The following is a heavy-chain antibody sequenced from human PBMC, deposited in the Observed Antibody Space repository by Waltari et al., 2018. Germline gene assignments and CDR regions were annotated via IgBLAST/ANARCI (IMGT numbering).Heavy chain of an antibody. D-gene: IGHD1-20*01. Sequence: EVQLLESGGDWVQPGGSLRLSCSASSVTFGHSAITWVRLAPRTGLEWVSAITVGDDTYYADSVRGRFTISRDTSKDTVYLQMDGLRAEDTAVYYCATPFYNWDDPLHSWGQGTLVTVSS. CDR3: ATPFYNWDDPLHS. CDR1: SVTFGHSA. V-gene: IGHV3-23*01. J-gene: IGHJ4*02. CDR2: ITVGDDT.